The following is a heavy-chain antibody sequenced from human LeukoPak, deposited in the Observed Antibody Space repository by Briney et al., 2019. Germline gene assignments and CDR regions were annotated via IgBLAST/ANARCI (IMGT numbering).Heavy chain of an antibody. CDR3: ARESGSYEAYFDY. D-gene: IGHD1-26*01. CDR1: GGTFSSYA. V-gene: IGHV1-69*01. J-gene: IGHJ4*02. Sequence: SVKVSFKASGGTFSSYAISWVRQAPGQGLEWMGGIIPIFGTANYAQKFQGRVTITADESTSTAYMELSSLRSEDTAVYYCARESGSYEAYFDYWGQGTLVTVSS. CDR2: IIPIFGTA.